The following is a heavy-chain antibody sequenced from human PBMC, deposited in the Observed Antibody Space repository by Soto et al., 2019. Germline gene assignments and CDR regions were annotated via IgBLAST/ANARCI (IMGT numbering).Heavy chain of an antibody. CDR2: IDPSDSQT. CDR1: GNSFAGYW. Sequence: GESLKISCKGSGNSFAGYWITWVRQKPGKGLEWMGRIDPSDSQTYHSASFRCHVTISVTTSKTTVFLQWSSLRASDTAMYYCARQIYDSDTGPNFQYYFDSWGQGTPVPVSS. V-gene: IGHV5-10-1*01. J-gene: IGHJ4*02. CDR3: ARQIYDSDTGPNFQYYFDS. D-gene: IGHD3-22*01.